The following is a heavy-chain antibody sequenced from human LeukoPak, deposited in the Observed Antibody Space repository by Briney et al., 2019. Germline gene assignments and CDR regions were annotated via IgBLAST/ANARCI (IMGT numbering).Heavy chain of an antibody. CDR2: MNPNSGNT. V-gene: IGHV1-8*01. J-gene: IGHJ3*01. CDR3: ARDSQIYYYDSSGYHRMDAFDV. Sequence: ASVKVSCKASGYTFTSYDINWVRQATGQGLEWMGWMNPNSGNTGYAQKFQGRVTMTRNTSISTAYMELSSLRSEDTAVYYCARDSQIYYYDSSGYHRMDAFDVWGQGTMVTVSS. CDR1: GYTFTSYD. D-gene: IGHD3-22*01.